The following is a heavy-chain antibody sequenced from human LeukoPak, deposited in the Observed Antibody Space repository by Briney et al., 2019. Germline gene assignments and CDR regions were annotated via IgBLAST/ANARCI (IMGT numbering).Heavy chain of an antibody. V-gene: IGHV3-30*02. Sequence: PGGSLRLSCAASGFTFTNYAMHWVRQAPGKGLEWVAFIRYDGSYKYYADSVKGRFTISRDNSKNTLHLQMNSLRAEDTAVYYCAKLSNNYMDVWGKGTTVTVSS. J-gene: IGHJ6*03. CDR2: IRYDGSYK. CDR3: AKLSNNYMDV. CDR1: GFTFTNYA.